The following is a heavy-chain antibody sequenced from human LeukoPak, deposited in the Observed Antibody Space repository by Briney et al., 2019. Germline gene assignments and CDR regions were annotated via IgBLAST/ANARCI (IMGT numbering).Heavy chain of an antibody. D-gene: IGHD6-13*01. CDR1: GYSFTSYW. J-gene: IGHJ4*02. CDR2: IYPGDSDT. V-gene: IGHV5-51*01. CDR3: ARHGDIAAATFEY. Sequence: GESLKISCKGSGYSFTSYWIGWVRQMPGKGLEWMGIIYPGDSDTRYSPSFQGQVTISADKSVSTAYLQWSSLKASDTAMYYCARHGDIAAATFEYWGQGNLVTVSS.